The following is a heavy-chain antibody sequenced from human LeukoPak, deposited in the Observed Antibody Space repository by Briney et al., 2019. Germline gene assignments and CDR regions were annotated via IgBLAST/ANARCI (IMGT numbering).Heavy chain of an antibody. D-gene: IGHD6-19*01. Sequence: SETLSLTCTVSGGSISTYYWSWIRQPPGKGLEWIGEINHSGSTNYNPSLKSRVTISVDTSKNQFSLKLSSVTAADTAVYYCAREGWQWLVHAFDIWGQGTMVTVSS. CDR2: INHSGST. J-gene: IGHJ3*02. V-gene: IGHV4-34*01. CDR3: AREGWQWLVHAFDI. CDR1: GGSISTYY.